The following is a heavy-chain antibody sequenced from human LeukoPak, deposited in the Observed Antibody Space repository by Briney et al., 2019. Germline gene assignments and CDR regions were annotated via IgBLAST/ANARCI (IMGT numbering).Heavy chain of an antibody. CDR1: GVSISSSYSY. CDR3: ARQTGSGLFIPP. Sequence: PSETLSLTCTVSGVSISSSYSYWGWIRQPPGMGLEWIGSIYYTGNTYYNASLKSQVSISIDTSKNQFSLKLTSVTAADTAVYYCARQTGSGLFIPPGGQGTLVTVSS. CDR2: IYYTGNT. D-gene: IGHD3-10*01. V-gene: IGHV4-39*01. J-gene: IGHJ4*02.